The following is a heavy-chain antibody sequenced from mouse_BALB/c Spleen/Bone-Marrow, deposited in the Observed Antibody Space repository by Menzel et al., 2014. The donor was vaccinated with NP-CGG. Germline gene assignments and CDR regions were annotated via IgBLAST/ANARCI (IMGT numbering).Heavy chain of an antibody. V-gene: IGHV14-3*02. Sequence: VQLQQPGAELVKPGASVKLSCTASGFNIKDTYMHWVKQRPEQGLEWIGRIDPANGNTKYDPKFQGKATITADTSSNTAYLQLSSLTSEDTAVYYCASYDYGYYFDYWGQGTTLTVSP. CDR2: IDPANGNT. CDR1: GFNIKDTY. CDR3: ASYDYGYYFDY. D-gene: IGHD2-4*01. J-gene: IGHJ2*01.